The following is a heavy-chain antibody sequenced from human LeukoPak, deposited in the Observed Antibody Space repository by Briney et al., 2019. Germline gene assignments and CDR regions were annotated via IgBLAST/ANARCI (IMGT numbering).Heavy chain of an antibody. D-gene: IGHD3-3*01. CDR3: ARDAIENCDFWSGSYYYFDY. CDR2: INPSGGST. V-gene: IGHV1-46*01. CDR1: GYTFTNYY. J-gene: IGHJ4*02. Sequence: GASVTVSCTSSGYTFTNYYIHWVRQAPGQGLEWMGIINPSGGSTTYAQGFQDRVTMTRDTSTSTVYMELSSLTSEDTAVYYCARDAIENCDFWSGSYYYFDYWAREPWSPSPQ.